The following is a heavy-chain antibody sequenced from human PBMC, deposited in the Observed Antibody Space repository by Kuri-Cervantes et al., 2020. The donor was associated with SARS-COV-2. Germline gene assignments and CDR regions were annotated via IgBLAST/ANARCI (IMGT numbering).Heavy chain of an antibody. V-gene: IGHV3-30-3*01. CDR1: GFTFSSYA. CDR2: ISYDGSNK. Sequence: GGSLRLSCAASGFTFSSYAMHWVRQAPGKGLEWVAVISYDGSNKYYADSVKGRFTIARDNSKNTLYLQMNSLRAEDTAVYYCARPHGYCSGGSCPDAFDIWGQGTMVTVSS. D-gene: IGHD2-15*01. CDR3: ARPHGYCSGGSCPDAFDI. J-gene: IGHJ3*02.